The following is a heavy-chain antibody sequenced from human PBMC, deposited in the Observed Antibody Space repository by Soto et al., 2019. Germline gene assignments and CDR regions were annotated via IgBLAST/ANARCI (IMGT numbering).Heavy chain of an antibody. V-gene: IGHV4-34*01. CDR1: GGTFRRQS. Sequence: SEELGPTWGGYGGTFRRQSWSWFREAPGKGLEWIGEINSSGSTNYNPSLKSRVTISVDTSKNQFSLKLSSVTAADTAVYYCARPSSPVRRRGNRNYSAPRYDVDIRCKGTIVT. CDR3: ARPSSPVRRRGNRNYSAPRYDVDI. J-gene: IGHJ3*02. D-gene: IGHD1-7*01. CDR2: INSSGST.